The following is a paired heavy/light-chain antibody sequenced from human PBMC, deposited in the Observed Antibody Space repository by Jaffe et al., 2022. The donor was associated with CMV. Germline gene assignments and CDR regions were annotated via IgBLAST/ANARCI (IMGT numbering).Light chain of an antibody. Sequence: DIQMTQSPSSLSASVGHRVTITCRASQHIKDYLNWYQQKPGKAPKLLIYAASSLQSGVPSRFSGSGSGTDFTLTISSLQPEDFATYYCQQSYSTPMYTFGQGTKLEIK. CDR1: QHIKDY. J-gene: IGKJ2*01. CDR2: AAS. CDR3: QQSYSTPMYT. V-gene: IGKV1-39*01.
Heavy chain of an antibody. CDR3: ARENIWPHEYYYAMDV. Sequence: EVQLVESGGGLVQPGGSLRLSCVGSGFTFSSFWMSWVRQVPGKGLEWVANIKQDGSEKNYVDSVKGRFTISRDNAKNSLYLQINSLRAEDTAVYYCARENIWPHEYYYAMDVWGQGTTVTVSS. CDR1: GFTFSSFW. J-gene: IGHJ6*02. V-gene: IGHV3-7*01. D-gene: IGHD3-9*01. CDR2: IKQDGSEK.